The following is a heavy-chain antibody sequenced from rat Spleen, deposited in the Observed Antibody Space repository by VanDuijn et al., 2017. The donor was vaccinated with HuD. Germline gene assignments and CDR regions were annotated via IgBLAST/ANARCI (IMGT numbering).Heavy chain of an antibody. CDR1: GYSFTSYD. CDR3: ASEFGYFDF. V-gene: IGHV1-28*01. CDR2: IYPGNGNT. Sequence: QIQLQQSGAELVKPGSSVKISCKASGYSFTSYDMHWIKQQPGNGLEWIGWIYPGNGNTKYNQKFNGKATVTADKSSSTAYLQLSSLTSEDSAVYFCASEFGYFDFWGPGTMVTVSS. J-gene: IGHJ1*01.